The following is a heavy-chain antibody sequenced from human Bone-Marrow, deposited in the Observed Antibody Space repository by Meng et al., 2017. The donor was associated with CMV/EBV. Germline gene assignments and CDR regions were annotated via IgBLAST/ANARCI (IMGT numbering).Heavy chain of an antibody. Sequence: GSLRLSCTVSGGSINSYYWNWIRQPPGKGLEWIGYMSDSGNTNYSPALKSRVTISVGTSKNQFSLRLSSVTAADTAVYYCTIFGSRSDGMGVWGQWTTVTVSS. D-gene: IGHD3-3*01. CDR3: TIFGSRSDGMGV. J-gene: IGHJ6*01. CDR2: MSDSGNT. V-gene: IGHV4-59*01. CDR1: GGSINSYY.